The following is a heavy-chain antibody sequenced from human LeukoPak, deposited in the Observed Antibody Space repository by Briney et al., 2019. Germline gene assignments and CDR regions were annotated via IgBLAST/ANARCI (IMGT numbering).Heavy chain of an antibody. D-gene: IGHD3-9*01. Sequence: SETLSFTCTVSGVSISDYYWSWVRQPPGKGLEWIGYIYYTGSTDYNPSLKSRVTMSVDTSKNQFSLNLRSVTATDTAVYYCARRTYYDTLTGYNYWYFDLWGRGTLVTVSS. V-gene: IGHV4-59*01. CDR2: IYYTGST. CDR1: GVSISDYY. J-gene: IGHJ2*01. CDR3: ARRTYYDTLTGYNYWYFDL.